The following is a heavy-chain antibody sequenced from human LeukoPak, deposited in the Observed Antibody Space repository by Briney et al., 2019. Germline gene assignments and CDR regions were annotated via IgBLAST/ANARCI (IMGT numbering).Heavy chain of an antibody. Sequence: GSLRLSCAASGFTFSNYGMHWVRQAPGKGLEWVAVISYDGSNKYYAESVKGRFTISRDNSKNTLYLQMNSLRAEDTAVYYCAREIPSSTDLFDYWGQGTLVTVSS. V-gene: IGHV3-30*03. J-gene: IGHJ4*02. D-gene: IGHD2-2*01. CDR3: AREIPSSTDLFDY. CDR1: GFTFSNYG. CDR2: ISYDGSNK.